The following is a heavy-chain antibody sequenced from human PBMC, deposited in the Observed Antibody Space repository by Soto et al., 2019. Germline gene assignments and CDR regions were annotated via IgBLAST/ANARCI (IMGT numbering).Heavy chain of an antibody. D-gene: IGHD4-4*01. CDR1: GFTFSGYA. Sequence: PGGSLRLSCPASGFTFSGYAMRWVRQAPGKGLEYVSAISSNGGSTYYADSVKGRFTISRDNSKNTLYLQMSSLRAEDTAVYYCVXDDNDYTPGYYYYGMDVWGQGTTVTVSS. J-gene: IGHJ6*02. V-gene: IGHV3-64D*06. CDR2: ISSNGGST. CDR3: VXDDNDYTPGYYYYGMDV.